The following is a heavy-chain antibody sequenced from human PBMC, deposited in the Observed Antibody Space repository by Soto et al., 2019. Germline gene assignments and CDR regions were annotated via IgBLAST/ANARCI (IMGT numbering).Heavy chain of an antibody. CDR1: GFSLSTSGMC. D-gene: IGHD5-18*01. Sequence: SGPTVVNPTQTLTLTCTFSGFSLSTSGMCVSWIRQPPGKALEWLALIDWDDDKYYSTSLKTRLTISKDTSKNQVVLTMTNMDPVDTATYYCARIPGSHSGYSYGYYYYYGMDVWGQGTTVTVSS. V-gene: IGHV2-70*01. J-gene: IGHJ6*02. CDR2: IDWDDDK. CDR3: ARIPGSHSGYSYGYYYYYGMDV.